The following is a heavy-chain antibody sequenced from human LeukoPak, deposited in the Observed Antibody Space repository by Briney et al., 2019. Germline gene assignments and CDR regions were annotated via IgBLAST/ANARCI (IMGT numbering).Heavy chain of an antibody. D-gene: IGHD3-16*02. CDR1: GFTFSSYA. CDR3: AKTFGGVIVQYYFDY. J-gene: IGHJ4*02. V-gene: IGHV3-23*01. Sequence: GGSLRLSCAASGFTFSSYAMSWVRQAPGKGLEWVSAISGSGGSTYYADSVKGRFTISRDNSKNTLYLQMNSLRAEDTAVYYCAKTFGGVIVQYYFDYWGQGTLVTVSS. CDR2: ISGSGGST.